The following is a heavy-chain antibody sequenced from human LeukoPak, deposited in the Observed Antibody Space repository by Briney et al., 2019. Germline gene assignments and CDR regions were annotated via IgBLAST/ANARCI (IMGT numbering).Heavy chain of an antibody. V-gene: IGHV4-30-4*01. CDR3: AKGRYCSGGSCYFDY. D-gene: IGHD2-15*01. CDR2: IYYSGST. CDR1: GGSISSGDYY. Sequence: PSQTLSLTCTVSGGSISSGDYYWSWIRQPPGKGLEWIGYIYYSGSTYYNPSLKSRVTISVDTSKNQFSLKLSSVTAADTAVYYCAKGRYCSGGSCYFDYWGQGTLVTVSS. J-gene: IGHJ4*02.